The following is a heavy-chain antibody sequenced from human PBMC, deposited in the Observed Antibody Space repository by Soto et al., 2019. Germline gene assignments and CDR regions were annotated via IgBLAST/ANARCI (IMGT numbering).Heavy chain of an antibody. V-gene: IGHV1-8*01. CDR1: GYTFTSYD. CDR3: ARSPPRVERNNYAGGWFDP. J-gene: IGHJ5*02. CDR2: MNPNRGNT. D-gene: IGHD4-4*01. Sequence: QVQLVQSGAEVKKPGASVKVSCKASGYTFTSYDINWVRQATGQGLEWMGWMNPNRGNTGYPQKFQGRVTMTRNTPISTAYMELSSLRFEDTAVYYCARSPPRVERNNYAGGWFDPWGQGTLVTVSS.